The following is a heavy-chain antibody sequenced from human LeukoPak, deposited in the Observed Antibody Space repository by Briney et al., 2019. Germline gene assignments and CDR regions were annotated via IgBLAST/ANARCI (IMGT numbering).Heavy chain of an antibody. J-gene: IGHJ4*02. CDR1: GFTFSSYA. V-gene: IGHV3-66*01. CDR2: IYSGGST. D-gene: IGHD4-17*01. Sequence: GGSLRLSCAASGFTFSSYAMSWVRQAPGKGLEWVSVIYSGGSTYYADSVKGRFTISRDNSKNTLYLQMNSLRAEDTAVYYCASSTYGDYVFDYWGQGTLVTVSS. CDR3: ASSTYGDYVFDY.